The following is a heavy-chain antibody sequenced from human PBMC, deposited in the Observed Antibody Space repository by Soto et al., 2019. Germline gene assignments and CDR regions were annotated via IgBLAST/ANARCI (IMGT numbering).Heavy chain of an antibody. Sequence: GGSLRLSCAASGFTFSNAWMSWVRQAPGKGLEWVGRIKSKTDGGTTDYAAPVKGRFTISRDDSKNTLYLQMNSLKTEDTAVYYCTTDDCGDYVLYYYYGMDVWGQGTTVTVSS. CDR3: TTDDCGDYVLYYYYGMDV. J-gene: IGHJ6*02. D-gene: IGHD4-17*01. V-gene: IGHV3-15*01. CDR1: GFTFSNAW. CDR2: IKSKTDGGTT.